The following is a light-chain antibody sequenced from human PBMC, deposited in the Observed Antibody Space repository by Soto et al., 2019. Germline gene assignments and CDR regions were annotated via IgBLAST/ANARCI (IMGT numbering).Light chain of an antibody. CDR3: QQYYETPLT. J-gene: IGKJ4*01. CDR2: WAS. CDR1: QNVLYSTNNKNY. V-gene: IGKV4-1*01. Sequence: DIVMTQSPDSLAVSLGERAAINCKSSQNVLYSTNNKNYLAWYQQKPGQPPKLLIYWASTRESGVPDRFSVSGSGTDFTLTISSLQAEDVAIYYCQQYYETPLTFGGGTKVEI.